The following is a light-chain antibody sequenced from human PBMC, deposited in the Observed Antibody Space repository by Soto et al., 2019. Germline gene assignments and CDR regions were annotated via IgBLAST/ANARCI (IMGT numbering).Light chain of an antibody. CDR3: QQYNNWPPPT. CDR2: GAS. Sequence: EIVMTQSPATLSVSPGERATLSCRASQTISSNLAWYQQKPGQAPRLLIYGASNRATGIPGRFSGSGSGTEFTLTISSLQSEDFAVYYCQQYNNWPPPTFGRGTKLEI. CDR1: QTISSN. J-gene: IGKJ2*01. V-gene: IGKV3-15*01.